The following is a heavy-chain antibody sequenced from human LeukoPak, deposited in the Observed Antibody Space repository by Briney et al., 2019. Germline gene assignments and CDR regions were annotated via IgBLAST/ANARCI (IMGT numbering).Heavy chain of an antibody. CDR1: GGSXSGYY. D-gene: IGHD1-7*01. CDR3: ARWITGTTSEDY. V-gene: IGHV4-34*01. J-gene: IGHJ4*02. CDR2: INHSGST. Sequence: TLSLTCAVYGGSXSGYYWSWXRXPPGKGLEWIGEINHSGSTNYNPSLKSRVTISVDTSKNQFSLKLSSVTAADTAVYYCARWITGTTSEDYWGQGTLVTVSS.